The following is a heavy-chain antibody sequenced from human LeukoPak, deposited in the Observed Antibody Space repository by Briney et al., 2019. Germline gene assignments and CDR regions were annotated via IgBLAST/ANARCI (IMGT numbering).Heavy chain of an antibody. CDR1: GGSFSGYY. CDR3: ARGRWADY. CDR2: INHSGST. J-gene: IGHJ4*02. D-gene: IGHD1-26*01. V-gene: IGHV4-34*01. Sequence: SETLSLTCAVYGGSFSGYYWSWIRQPPGKGLEWIGEINHSGSTNYNPSLKSRVTISVDTSKNQFSLKLSSVTAADTAVYYCARGRWADYWGQGTLVTVSS.